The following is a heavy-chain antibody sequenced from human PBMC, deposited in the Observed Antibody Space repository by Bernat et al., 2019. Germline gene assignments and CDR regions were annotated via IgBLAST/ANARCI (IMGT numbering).Heavy chain of an antibody. CDR2: ISNDGNTK. J-gene: IGHJ6*02. CDR3: AREDYYDGRSYGMDV. D-gene: IGHD3-22*01. V-gene: IGHV3-30*01. CDR1: GFTFSNYA. Sequence: QVQLVESGGGVGQPGRSLRLSCAASGFTFSNYAMHWVRQAPGKGLQWVAVISNDGNTKYYADSVKGRFTISRDNSKNTLFLQMNSLRVEDRAVYYCAREDYYDGRSYGMDVWGQGTTVTVSS.